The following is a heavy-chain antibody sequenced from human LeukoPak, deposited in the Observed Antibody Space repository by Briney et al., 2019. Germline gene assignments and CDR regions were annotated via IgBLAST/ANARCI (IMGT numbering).Heavy chain of an antibody. CDR3: ARDRIVGATDY. Sequence: SETLSLTCAVYGGSFSGYYWSWIRQPPGKGLEWIGEINHSGSTNYNPSLKSRVTISVDTSKNQFSLKLSSVTAADKAVYYCARDRIVGATDYWGQGTLVTVSS. D-gene: IGHD1-26*01. CDR1: GGSFSGYY. CDR2: INHSGST. J-gene: IGHJ4*02. V-gene: IGHV4-34*01.